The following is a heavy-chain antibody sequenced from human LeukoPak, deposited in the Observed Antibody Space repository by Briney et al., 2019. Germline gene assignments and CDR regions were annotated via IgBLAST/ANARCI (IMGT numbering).Heavy chain of an antibody. D-gene: IGHD3-10*02. CDR2: ISSSGSTI. Sequence: GGSLRLSCAASGFTFSDYYMSWIRQAPGKGLEWVSYISSSGSTIYYADSVKGRFTISRDNAKNSLYLQMNSLRAEDTAVYYCACSGSYYGPHHVAFDIWGQGTMVTVSS. J-gene: IGHJ3*02. CDR3: ACSGSYYGPHHVAFDI. CDR1: GFTFSDYY. V-gene: IGHV3-11*01.